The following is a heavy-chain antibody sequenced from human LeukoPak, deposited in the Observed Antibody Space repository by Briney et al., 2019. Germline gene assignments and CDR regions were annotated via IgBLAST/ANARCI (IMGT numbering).Heavy chain of an antibody. CDR3: ARVAAGRYYYYYYGMDV. J-gene: IGHJ6*02. CDR2: IKQDGSEK. CDR1: GFTFSSYW. V-gene: IGHV3-7*01. D-gene: IGHD6-13*01. Sequence: PGGSLRLSCAASGFTFSSYWMSWVRQAPGKGLEWVANIKQDGSEKYYVDSVKGRFTISRDNAKNSLYLQMNSLRAEDTAVYSCARVAAGRYYYYYYGMDVWGQGTTVTVSS.